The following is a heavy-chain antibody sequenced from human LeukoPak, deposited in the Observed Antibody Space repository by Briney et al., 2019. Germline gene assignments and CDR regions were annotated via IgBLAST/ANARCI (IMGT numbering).Heavy chain of an antibody. CDR2: INPKTGST. D-gene: IGHD1-1*01. Sequence: ASVKVSCRASGYXFISYYVHWVRQVPGQGLEWMGIINPKTGSTTYPQKFQGRVTMTRDTSTSTVYMELSSLESEDTALYYCARHSLPGATPFDYWGQGTLVTVS. CDR3: ARHSLPGATPFDY. J-gene: IGHJ4*02. CDR1: GYXFISYY. V-gene: IGHV1-46*01.